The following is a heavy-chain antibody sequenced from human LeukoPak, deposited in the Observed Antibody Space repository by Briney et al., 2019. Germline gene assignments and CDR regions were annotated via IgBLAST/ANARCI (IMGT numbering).Heavy chain of an antibody. D-gene: IGHD3-16*02. CDR3: ARVSRHYVWGSYRSNWFDP. CDR2: IYYSGST. V-gene: IGHV4-59*01. CDR1: GGSISSYY. Sequence: PSETLSLTCTVSGGSISSYYWTWIRQPPGKRLERIGYIYYSGSTNYNPSLKSRVSMSVDTSKNQISLKLSSVTAADTAVYYCARVSRHYVWGSYRSNWFDPWGQGTLVTVSS. J-gene: IGHJ5*02.